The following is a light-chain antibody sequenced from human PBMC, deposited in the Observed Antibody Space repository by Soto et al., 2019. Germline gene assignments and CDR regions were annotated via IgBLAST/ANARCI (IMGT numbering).Light chain of an antibody. J-gene: IGKJ4*01. CDR3: QQYNSYPIT. CDR1: QSISSW. CDR2: KAS. Sequence: DIQMTQSPSTLSASVGDRVTITCRASQSISSWLAWYQQKPGKAPNLLIYKASTLESGVPSRFSGSGSGTEFTLTISSLQPDDFATYSCQQYNSYPITFGGGTKVEIK. V-gene: IGKV1-5*03.